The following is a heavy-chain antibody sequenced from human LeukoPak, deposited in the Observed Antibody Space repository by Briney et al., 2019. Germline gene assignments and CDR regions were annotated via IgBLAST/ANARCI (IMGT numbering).Heavy chain of an antibody. D-gene: IGHD3-10*01. CDR2: ISGSGGST. CDR1: GFTFSSYA. V-gene: IGHV3-23*01. Sequence: GGSLRLSCAASGFTFSSYAMSWVCQAPGKGLEWVSAISGSGGSTYYADSVKGRFTISRDNSKNTLYLQMNSLRAEDTAVYYCAEVTMVRGYYFDYWGQGTLVTVSS. CDR3: AEVTMVRGYYFDY. J-gene: IGHJ4*02.